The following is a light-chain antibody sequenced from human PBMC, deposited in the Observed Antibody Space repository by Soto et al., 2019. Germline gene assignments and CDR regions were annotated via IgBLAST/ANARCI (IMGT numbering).Light chain of an antibody. J-gene: IGKJ2*01. Sequence: DIQMTQSPSSLSASVGDRVTFSCQASRDISKYLSWYQQKPGRAPKLLIYDASTLETGVPSRFSGTRSGTDFTLTITGLQPEDVGTYYCQHYDNTPYIFGQGTKLEIK. CDR3: QHYDNTPYI. CDR2: DAS. V-gene: IGKV1-33*01. CDR1: RDISKY.